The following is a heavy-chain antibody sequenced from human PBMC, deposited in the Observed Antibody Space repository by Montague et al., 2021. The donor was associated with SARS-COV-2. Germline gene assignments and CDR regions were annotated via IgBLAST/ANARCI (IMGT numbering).Heavy chain of an antibody. Sequence: PALVQPTQTLTLTCTFSGFSLSTSGMCVSWIRQPPGKALEWLARIDWDDDKYYSTPLKTRLTISKDTSKHQVVLTMTNMDPVDTATYYCAREIAAAPDYWGQGTLVTVSS. D-gene: IGHD6-13*01. J-gene: IGHJ4*02. CDR2: IDWDDDK. CDR1: GFSLSTSGMC. V-gene: IGHV2-70*11. CDR3: AREIAAAPDY.